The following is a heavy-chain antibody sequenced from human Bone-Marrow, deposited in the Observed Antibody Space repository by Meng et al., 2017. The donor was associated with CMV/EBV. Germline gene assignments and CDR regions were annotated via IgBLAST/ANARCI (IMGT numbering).Heavy chain of an antibody. CDR1: GFIFSDYY. CDR2: ISSSGSTI. J-gene: IGHJ4*02. CDR3: ARDGKWELLFHFDY. V-gene: IGHV3-11*04. Sequence: GESLKISCTASGFIFSDYYMSWIRQAPGKGLEWVSYISSSGSTIYYADSVKGRFTISRDNAKNSLYLQMNSLRAEDTAVYYCARDGKWELLFHFDYWGQGTLVTVSS. D-gene: IGHD1-26*01.